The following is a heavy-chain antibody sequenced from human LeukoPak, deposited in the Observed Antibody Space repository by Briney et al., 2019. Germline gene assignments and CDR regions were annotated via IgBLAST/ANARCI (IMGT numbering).Heavy chain of an antibody. CDR1: EFTFSSYD. D-gene: IGHD6-19*01. CDR3: AKVVAVAQFDY. CDR2: ISYDGSYK. J-gene: IGHJ4*02. V-gene: IGHV3-30*18. Sequence: GGSLRLSCAASEFTFSSYDMHWVRQAPGKGLEWVAVISYDGSYKYSADSVKGRFTISRDNSKNTLYLQMSSLRAEDTAVYYCAKVVAVAQFDYWGQGTLVTVSS.